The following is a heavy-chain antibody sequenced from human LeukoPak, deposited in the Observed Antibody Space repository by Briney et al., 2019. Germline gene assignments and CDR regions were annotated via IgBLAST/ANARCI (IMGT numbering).Heavy chain of an antibody. Sequence: SETLSLTCTVSGGSISNRSHFWGCIRQTPGKGLECFGSIYYSGYTYYNPSLKSRVTISVDTSKNQFSLRLNSVTAADTAVYYCARDSAPNLLAYFDYWGQGILVTVSS. J-gene: IGHJ4*02. CDR2: IYYSGYT. D-gene: IGHD2-15*01. CDR1: GGSISNRSHF. V-gene: IGHV4-39*07. CDR3: ARDSAPNLLAYFDY.